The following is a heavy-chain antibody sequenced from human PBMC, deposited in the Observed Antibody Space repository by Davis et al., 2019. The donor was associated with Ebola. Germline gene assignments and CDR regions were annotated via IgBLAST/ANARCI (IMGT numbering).Heavy chain of an antibody. J-gene: IGHJ6*02. CDR1: GGTFSSYA. V-gene: IGHV1-69*05. CDR2: IIPIFGTA. CDR3: ARSNLDIVVVPAAKRGEAHYYGMDV. Sequence: SVKVSCKASGGTFSSYAISWVRQAPGQGLEWMGGIIPIFGTANYAQKFQGRVTMTRDTSTSTVYMELSSLRSEDTAVYYCARSNLDIVVVPAAKRGEAHYYGMDVWGQGTTVTVSS. D-gene: IGHD2-2*01.